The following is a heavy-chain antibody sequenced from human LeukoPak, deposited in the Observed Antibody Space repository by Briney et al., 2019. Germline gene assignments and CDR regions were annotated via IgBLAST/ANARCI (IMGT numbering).Heavy chain of an antibody. Sequence: GGSLRLSCAASGFTFSSYGMHWVRQAPGKGLEWVAVIWYDGSNKYYADSVKGRFTISRDNSKNTLYLQMNSPRAEDTAVYYCARDRPLYYYDSSGYVDYWGQGTLVTVSS. CDR1: GFTFSSYG. CDR3: ARDRPLYYYDSSGYVDY. J-gene: IGHJ4*02. D-gene: IGHD3-22*01. CDR2: IWYDGSNK. V-gene: IGHV3-33*01.